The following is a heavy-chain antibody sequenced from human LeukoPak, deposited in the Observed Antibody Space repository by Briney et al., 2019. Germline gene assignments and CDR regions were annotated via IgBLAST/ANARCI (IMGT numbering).Heavy chain of an antibody. CDR1: GFTFSSNA. CDR2: INISGSNK. J-gene: IGHJ3*02. D-gene: IGHD3-3*01. Sequence: GGSLRLSCAASGFTFSSNAMHWVRQAPGKGWGGVPLINISGSNKYYADSVKGRFTISRDNSENTLYLQMNSLRAEDTAIYYCTKGSVLTIFGVAWHAFDIWGQGTMVTVSP. V-gene: IGHV3-30-3*01. CDR3: TKGSVLTIFGVAWHAFDI.